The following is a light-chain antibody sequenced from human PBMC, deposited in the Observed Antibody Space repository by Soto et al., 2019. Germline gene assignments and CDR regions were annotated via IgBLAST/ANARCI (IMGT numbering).Light chain of an antibody. CDR2: GNV. J-gene: IGLJ1*01. Sequence: QSVLTQPPSVSGAPGQRVTFSCIGSSSNIGADHDVHWYQQLPGTAPKLLIYGNVNRPSGVPDRFSGSKSGASAALAITGLQAEDEADYYCQSYDSSLGFVFGTGTKFTVL. CDR3: QSYDSSLGFV. V-gene: IGLV1-40*01. CDR1: SSNIGADHD.